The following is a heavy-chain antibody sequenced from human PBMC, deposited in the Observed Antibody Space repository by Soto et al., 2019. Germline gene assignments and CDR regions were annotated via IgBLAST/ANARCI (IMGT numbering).Heavy chain of an antibody. J-gene: IGHJ4*02. CDR1: GDSMTSYY. CDR3: ARGGGWLPDL. D-gene: IGHD3-22*01. Sequence: QVQLQESGPGLVKSSETLSLTCTVSGDSMTSYYWTWIRQSPGKGLEWIGYIYSSGNTNYNPSLKSLVTISVDTSNNQFSLKLTSMTAADSAVYYCARGGGWLPDLWGQGTLVTVST. CDR2: IYSSGNT. V-gene: IGHV4-59*01.